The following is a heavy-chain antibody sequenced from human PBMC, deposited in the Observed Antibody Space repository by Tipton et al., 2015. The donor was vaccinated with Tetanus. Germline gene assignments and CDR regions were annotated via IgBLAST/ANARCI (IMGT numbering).Heavy chain of an antibody. J-gene: IGHJ3*01. V-gene: IGHV1-69*01. CDR3: ATRRYCSGGSCYLTQDFDY. CDR1: GGTFSSFA. CDR2: IIPIFGTT. D-gene: IGHD2-15*01. Sequence: QSGPEVKKPGSSVQVSCKASGGTFSSFAISWVRQAPGQGLEWMGGIIPIFGTTYYAQNFEGRVTITADGSTTTAYMKLSSLRSDDSAVYYCATRRYCSGGSCYLTQDFDYWGQGTMVTVST.